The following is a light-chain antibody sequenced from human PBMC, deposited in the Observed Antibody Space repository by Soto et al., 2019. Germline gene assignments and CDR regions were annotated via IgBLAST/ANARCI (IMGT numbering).Light chain of an antibody. J-gene: IGKJ1*01. V-gene: IGKV3-20*01. Sequence: EIVLTQSPGTLSLSPGERATLSCRASQSVSSSYLAWDQQKPGQALRLLIYGASSRATGIPDRFSGSGSGTDFTLTISRLEPEDFAVYYCQQYGSSLWTFGQGTKVEIK. CDR3: QQYGSSLWT. CDR1: QSVSSSY. CDR2: GAS.